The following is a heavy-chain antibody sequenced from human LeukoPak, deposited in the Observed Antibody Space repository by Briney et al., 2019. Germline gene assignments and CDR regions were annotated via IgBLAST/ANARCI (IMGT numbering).Heavy chain of an antibody. CDR1: GYRFTSYW. Sequence: GASLQITCKGSGYRFTSYWISWVRQLPGKGLEWMGRIDPSDSYTNYSPSFQGHVTISADKSISTAYLQWSSLKASDNAMYYCAQSRITGTTDWFDPWGQGTLVTVSS. V-gene: IGHV5-10-1*01. CDR2: IDPSDSYT. D-gene: IGHD1-7*01. J-gene: IGHJ5*02. CDR3: AQSRITGTTDWFDP.